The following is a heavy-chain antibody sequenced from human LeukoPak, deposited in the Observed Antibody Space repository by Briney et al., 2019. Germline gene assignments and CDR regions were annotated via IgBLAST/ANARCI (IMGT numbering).Heavy chain of an antibody. V-gene: IGHV5-51*01. CDR1: RYTFSSNS. J-gene: IGHJ4*02. CDR2: IYPGDSDT. D-gene: IGHD6-13*01. CDR3: ARVGGSSSWSYDY. Sequence: GESLQISCQGSRYTFSSNSIARLRQMPGKGPEWMGIIYPGDSDTRYSPSFQGQVTISVDKSISTAYLQWSSLKASDTAMYYCARVGGSSSWSYDYWGQGTLVTVSS.